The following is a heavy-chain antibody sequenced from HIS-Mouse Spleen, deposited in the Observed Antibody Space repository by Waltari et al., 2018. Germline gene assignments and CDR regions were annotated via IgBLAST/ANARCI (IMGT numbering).Heavy chain of an antibody. J-gene: IGHJ2*01. CDR3: AREIPYSSSWYDWYFDL. Sequence: QVQLVQSGAEVKKPGASVKVSCKASGYTFTGYYMHWVRQAPGQGLEWMGWIKPNGGGTKYAQKLQGRVTMTRDTSISTAYMELSRLRSDDTAVYYCAREIPYSSSWYDWYFDLWGRGTLVTVSS. D-gene: IGHD6-13*01. V-gene: IGHV1-2*02. CDR1: GYTFTGYY. CDR2: IKPNGGGT.